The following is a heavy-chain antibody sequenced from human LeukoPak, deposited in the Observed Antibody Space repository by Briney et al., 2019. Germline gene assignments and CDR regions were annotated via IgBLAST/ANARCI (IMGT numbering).Heavy chain of an antibody. J-gene: IGHJ4*02. V-gene: IGHV3-74*01. CDR2: INSDGSWT. CDR3: VSFYETN. D-gene: IGHD2-2*01. Sequence: GGSLRPSCAASGNYWMHWVRQAPGKGLVWVSHINSDGSWTAYVDSVKGRFTISKDNAKNMVYLQMNNLRAEDTAVYYCVSFYETNWGRGTLVTVSS. CDR1: GNYW.